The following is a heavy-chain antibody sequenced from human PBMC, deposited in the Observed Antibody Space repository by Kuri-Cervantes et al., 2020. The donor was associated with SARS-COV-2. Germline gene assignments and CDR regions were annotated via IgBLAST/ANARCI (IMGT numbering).Heavy chain of an antibody. D-gene: IGHD3-22*01. J-gene: IGHJ6*03. CDR2: ISAYNGNT. CDR1: GYTFTSYG. V-gene: IGHV1-18*01. CDR3: ASLLGWYDSSGYYHYYYMEV. Sequence: ASVKVSCKASGYTFTSYGISWVRQAPGQGLEWMGWISAYNGNTNYAQKLQGRVTITTDESTSTAYMELSSLRSEDTAVYYCASLLGWYDSSGYYHYYYMEVWGKGTTVTVSS.